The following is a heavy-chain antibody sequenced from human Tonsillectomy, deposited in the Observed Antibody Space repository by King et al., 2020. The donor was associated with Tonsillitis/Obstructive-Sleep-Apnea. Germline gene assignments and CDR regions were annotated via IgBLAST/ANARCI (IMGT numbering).Heavy chain of an antibody. CDR3: AHNRGQTTSGPFDY. V-gene: IGHV2-5*02. CDR1: GFSLSTSGVG. Sequence: ITLQESGPTLVKPTQTLTLTCTFSGFSLSTSGVGVGWIRQPPGKALEWLALIYWDDDKRYSPSLKSRLTITKDTSKNQVVLTMTNMDPVDTATYYCAHNRGQTTSGPFDYWGQGTLVTVSS. J-gene: IGHJ4*02. D-gene: IGHD4-17*01. CDR2: IYWDDDK.